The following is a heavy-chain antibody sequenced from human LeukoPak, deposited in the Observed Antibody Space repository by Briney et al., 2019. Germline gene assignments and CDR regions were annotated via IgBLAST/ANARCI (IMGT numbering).Heavy chain of an antibody. CDR1: GFTFDDYA. CDR3: AKGARSNSGYTTD. Sequence: PGGSLRLSCVASGFTFDDYAMHWVRQAPGKGLEWVAGINWNSVSAVYADSLKGRLTISRDNAKNSLFLQMNSLKTEDTAFYYCAKGARSNSGYTTDWGQGILVTVSS. D-gene: IGHD3-22*01. V-gene: IGHV3-9*01. CDR2: INWNSVSA. J-gene: IGHJ4*02.